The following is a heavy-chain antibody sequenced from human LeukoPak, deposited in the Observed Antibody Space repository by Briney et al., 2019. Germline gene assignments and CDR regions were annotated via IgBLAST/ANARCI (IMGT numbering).Heavy chain of an antibody. CDR2: IFASGST. D-gene: IGHD3-9*01. V-gene: IGHV4-4*07. J-gene: IGHJ5*02. CDR3: ARVVLRYSRRFDP. Sequence: SETLSLTCNVSGGSISSYSWSWIRQPAGKGLEWIGRIFASGSTKYNPSLKSRVTMSVETSKNQFSLKLSSVTAADTAVYYCARVVLRYSRRFDPWGQGTLVTVSS. CDR1: GGSISSYS.